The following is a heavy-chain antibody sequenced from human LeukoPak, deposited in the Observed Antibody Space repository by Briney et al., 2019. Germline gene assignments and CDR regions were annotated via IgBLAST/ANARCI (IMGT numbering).Heavy chain of an antibody. CDR2: IWYDGSNK. J-gene: IGHJ4*02. D-gene: IGHD3-3*01. Sequence: GGSLRLSCAASGFTFSSYGMHWVRQAPGKGLEWVAVIWYDGSNKYYADSVKGRFTISRDNSKNTLYLQMNSLRAEDTAVYYCARVPGDFWSGYDYWGQGTLVTVSS. CDR3: ARVPGDFWSGYDY. V-gene: IGHV3-33*01. CDR1: GFTFSSYG.